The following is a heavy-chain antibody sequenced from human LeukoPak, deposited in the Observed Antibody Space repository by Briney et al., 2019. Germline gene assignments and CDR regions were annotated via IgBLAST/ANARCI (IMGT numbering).Heavy chain of an antibody. V-gene: IGHV3-23*01. J-gene: IGHJ6*03. D-gene: IGHD5-24*01. Sequence: PGGSLRLSCAASGFTFSSYAMSWVRQAPGKGLEWVSAISGSGGSTYYADSVKGRFTISRDNSKNTLYLQMNSLRAEDTAVYYCAKPRGSCREGYYYYMDVWGKGTTVTVSS. CDR3: AKPRGSCREGYYYYMDV. CDR2: ISGSGGST. CDR1: GFTFSSYA.